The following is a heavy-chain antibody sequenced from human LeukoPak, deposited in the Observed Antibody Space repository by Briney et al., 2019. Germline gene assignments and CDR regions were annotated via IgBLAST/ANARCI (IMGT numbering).Heavy chain of an antibody. CDR1: GGSMSSSSYY. CDR2: IYYSGST. D-gene: IGHD2-15*01. CDR3: ARHSPVAATIFYF. J-gene: IGHJ4*02. Sequence: SETLSLTCTVSGGSMSSSSYYWGWIRQSPGKGLEWIGSIYYSGSTYYNPSLTSRVTMSVDTSKNQFSLRLNSVTAADTAFYYCARHSPVAATIFYFWGQGTLVTVSS. V-gene: IGHV4-39*01.